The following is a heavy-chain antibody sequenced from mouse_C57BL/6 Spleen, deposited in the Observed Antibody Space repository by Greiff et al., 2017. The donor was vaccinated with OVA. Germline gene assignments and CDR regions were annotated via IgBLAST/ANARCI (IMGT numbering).Heavy chain of an antibody. CDR1: GYTFTDYN. CDR2: INPNNGGT. Sequence: VQLQQSGPELVKPGASVKMSCKASGYTFTDYNMHWVKQSHGKSLEWIGYINPNNGGTSYNQKFKGKATLTVNKSSSTAYMELRSLTSEESAVYYGARLRGSSGVYAMDYWGQGTSVTVSS. J-gene: IGHJ4*01. D-gene: IGHD1-1*01. V-gene: IGHV1-22*01. CDR3: ARLRGSSGVYAMDY.